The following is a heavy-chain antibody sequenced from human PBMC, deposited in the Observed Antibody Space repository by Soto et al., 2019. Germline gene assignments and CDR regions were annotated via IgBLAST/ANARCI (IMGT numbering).Heavy chain of an antibody. D-gene: IGHD1-26*01. Sequence: QVQLAESGGGVVQPGGSLRLSCAASGFPFSDYGIDWIRQAPGKGLEWVAVISHEGGTQYYADSVRGRFTVSRDNSKNIVYLQMDSLRPEDTAVYFCAKEGSPKGSRWDDYWGQGTLVTVSS. CDR1: GFPFSDYG. CDR2: ISHEGGTQ. J-gene: IGHJ4*02. CDR3: AKEGSPKGSRWDDY. V-gene: IGHV3-30*18.